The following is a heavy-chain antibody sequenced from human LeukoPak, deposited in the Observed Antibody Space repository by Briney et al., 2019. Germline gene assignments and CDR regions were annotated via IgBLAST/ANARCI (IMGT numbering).Heavy chain of an antibody. CDR1: GGSISSSSYY. V-gene: IGHV4-39*07. D-gene: IGHD3-10*01. Sequence: SETLSLTCTVSGGSISSSSYYWGWIRQPPGKGLEWIGSIYYSGSTYYNPSLKSRVTMSVDTSKNQFSLKLSSVTAADTAVYYCAREAVTMVRGASYDAFDIWGQGTMVTVSS. CDR3: AREAVTMVRGASYDAFDI. CDR2: IYYSGST. J-gene: IGHJ3*02.